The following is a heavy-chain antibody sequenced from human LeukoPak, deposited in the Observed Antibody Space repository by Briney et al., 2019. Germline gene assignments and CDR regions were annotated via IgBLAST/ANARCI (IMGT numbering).Heavy chain of an antibody. Sequence: ASVKVSCKASGYTFTSYDINWVRQATGQGLEWMGWMNPNSGNTGYAQKFQGRVTMTRNTSISTAYMELSSLRSEDTAVYYCARANCSGGSCYSEGWFDPWGQGTLVTVSS. J-gene: IGHJ5*02. CDR3: ARANCSGGSCYSEGWFDP. CDR2: MNPNSGNT. V-gene: IGHV1-8*01. CDR1: GYTFTSYD. D-gene: IGHD2-15*01.